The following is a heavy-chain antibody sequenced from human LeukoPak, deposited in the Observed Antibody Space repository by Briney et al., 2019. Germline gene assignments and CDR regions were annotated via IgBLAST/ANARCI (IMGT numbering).Heavy chain of an antibody. D-gene: IGHD3-22*01. CDR2: IGSRPYSGKT. CDR1: GFIFADYA. J-gene: IGHJ3*02. V-gene: IGHV3-49*04. CDR3: TRDFPPHYESNAREGFDI. Sequence: TGGSLRLSCTTSGFIFADYAMSWVRQAPGKGLEWVGFIGSRPYSGKTEYAASVKGRFTISRDESKRIAYLQMNRLKTEDTAVYFCTRDFPPHYESNAREGFDIWGQGTMVAVSS.